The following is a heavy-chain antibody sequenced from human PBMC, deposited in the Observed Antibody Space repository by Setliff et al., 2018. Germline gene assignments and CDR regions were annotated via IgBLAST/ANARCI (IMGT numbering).Heavy chain of an antibody. V-gene: IGHV1-18*01. D-gene: IGHD2-8*01. CDR3: LRLVRYCTKIACQATSGDEV. CDR1: GYTLSNSI. CDR2: ISAYNGKT. Sequence: GASVKVSCKASGYTLSNSILSWVRQAPEQGLEWVGWISAYNGKTYSAQKFQDRVTLTTHTSTNMGYLELRDLRSDDTAVYYCLRLVRYCTKIACQATSGDEVWGLGTLVTVS. J-gene: IGHJ4*02.